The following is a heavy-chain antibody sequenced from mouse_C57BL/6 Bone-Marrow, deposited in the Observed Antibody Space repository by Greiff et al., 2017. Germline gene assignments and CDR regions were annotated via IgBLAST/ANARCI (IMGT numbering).Heavy chain of an antibody. V-gene: IGHV5-17*01. CDR2: ISSGSSTI. CDR3: ARQGTTDAMDY. D-gene: IGHD1-1*01. J-gene: IGHJ4*01. Sequence: EVHLVESGGGLVKPGGSLKLSCAASGFTFSDYGMHWVRQAPEKGLEWVAYISSGSSTIYYADTVKGRFTISRDNAKNTLFLQMTSLRSEDTAMYDCARQGTTDAMDYWGQGTSVTVSS. CDR1: GFTFSDYG.